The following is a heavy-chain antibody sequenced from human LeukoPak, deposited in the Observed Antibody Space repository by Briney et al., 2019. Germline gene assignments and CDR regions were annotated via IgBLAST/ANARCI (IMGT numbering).Heavy chain of an antibody. CDR3: ARRVASANDAFDI. J-gene: IGHJ3*02. V-gene: IGHV3-21*01. CDR1: GFTFSSYS. D-gene: IGHD6-13*01. CDR2: ISSFSTYI. Sequence: GGSLRLSCAASGFTFSSYSINWVRQAPGKGLEWVSSISSFSTYIYYADSVKGRSTISRDNAKNSLYLQMNSLRAEDTAVYYCARRVASANDAFDIWGHGTMVTVSS.